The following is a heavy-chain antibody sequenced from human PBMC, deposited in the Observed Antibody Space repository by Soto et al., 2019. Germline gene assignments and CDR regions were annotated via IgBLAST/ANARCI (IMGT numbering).Heavy chain of an antibody. CDR1: GGSFSGHY. CDR3: AKPGHWGSYYGMDV. J-gene: IGHJ6*02. V-gene: IGHV4-34*01. Sequence: QVQLQQWGAGLLKPSETLSLTCAVYGGSFSGHYWSWIRQPPGKGLEWIGEINHSGSTNYNPSLTSRVTLSLDTSKNQFSLKLSSVTAADTAVYYCAKPGHWGSYYGMDVWGQGTTVTVSS. D-gene: IGHD7-27*01. CDR2: INHSGST.